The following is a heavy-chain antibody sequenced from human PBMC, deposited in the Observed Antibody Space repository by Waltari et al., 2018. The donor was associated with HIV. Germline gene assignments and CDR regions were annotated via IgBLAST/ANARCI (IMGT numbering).Heavy chain of an antibody. J-gene: IGHJ4*02. CDR2: IYYSGST. Sequence: QLQLQESGPGLVKPSETLSLIGTVYGGSISSSSYYWGWIRQPPGKGLEWIGSIYYSGSTYYNPSLKSRVTISVDTSKNQFSLKLSSVTAADTAVYYCARPYSSSWYYFDYWGQGTLVTVSS. CDR1: GGSISSSSYY. CDR3: ARPYSSSWYYFDY. V-gene: IGHV4-39*01. D-gene: IGHD6-13*01.